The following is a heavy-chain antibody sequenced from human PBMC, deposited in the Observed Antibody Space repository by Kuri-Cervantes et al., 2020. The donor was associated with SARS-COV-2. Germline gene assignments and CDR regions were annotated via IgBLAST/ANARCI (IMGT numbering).Heavy chain of an antibody. CDR3: ARESIVVVPAATNYYYYGMDV. CDR2: INHSGST. V-gene: IGHV4-34*01. D-gene: IGHD2-2*01. Sequence: GSLRLSCAVYGGSFSGYYWSWIRQPPGKGLEWIGEINHSGSTNYNPSLKSRVTISVDTSKNQFSLKLSSVTAADTAVYYCARESIVVVPAATNYYYYGMDVWGQGTTVTVSS. CDR1: GGSFSGYY. J-gene: IGHJ6*02.